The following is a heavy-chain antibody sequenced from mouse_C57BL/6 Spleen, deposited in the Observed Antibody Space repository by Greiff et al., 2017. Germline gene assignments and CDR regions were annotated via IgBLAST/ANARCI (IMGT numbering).Heavy chain of an antibody. V-gene: IGHV2-9-1*01. J-gene: IGHJ4*01. CDR3: ARSLGYDQYYYAMDY. CDR2: IWTGGGT. Sequence: VKLEESGPGLVAPSQSLSITCTVSGFSLTSYAISWVRQPPGKGLEWLGVIWTGGGTNYNSALKSRLSISKDNSKSQVFLKMNSLQTDDTARYYCARSLGYDQYYYAMDYWGQGTSVTVSS. D-gene: IGHD2-2*01. CDR1: GFSLTSYA.